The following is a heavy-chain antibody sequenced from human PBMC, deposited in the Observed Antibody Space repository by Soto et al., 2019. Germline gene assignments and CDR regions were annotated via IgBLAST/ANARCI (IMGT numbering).Heavy chain of an antibody. J-gene: IGHJ5*02. V-gene: IGHV4-31*03. CDR1: GGSISSGGYY. CDR3: ARVRVVVADP. CDR2: IYYSGRT. D-gene: IGHD2-15*01. Sequence: QVQLQESGPGRVKPSXXXSLTCTVSGGSISSGGYYWSWIRQPPGKGLEWIGYIYYSGRTYYNPSLKSRFTISVDTSNNQCSLKLSSVTAADTAVYYCARVRVVVADPCGQGTLVTVSS.